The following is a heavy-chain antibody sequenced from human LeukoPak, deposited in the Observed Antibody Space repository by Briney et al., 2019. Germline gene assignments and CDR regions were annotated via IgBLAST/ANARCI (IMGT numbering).Heavy chain of an antibody. V-gene: IGHV4-59*08. CDR3: ASSYFYDGNRYFDY. D-gene: IGHD3-22*01. CDR1: GGSITSYY. CDR2: IYYTGST. Sequence: SETLSLTCNVSGGSITSYYWNWIRQSPGKALEWIGYIYYTGSTNSNPSLKSRLTISVDTSKNQFSLQLGSVPAADTAIYYCASSYFYDGNRYFDYWGQGALVTVSS. J-gene: IGHJ4*02.